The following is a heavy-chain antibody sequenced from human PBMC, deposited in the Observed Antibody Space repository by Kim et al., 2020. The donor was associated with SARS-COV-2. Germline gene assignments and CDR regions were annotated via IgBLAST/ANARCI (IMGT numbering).Heavy chain of an antibody. V-gene: IGHV4-4*02. CDR1: GGSISNSNW. D-gene: IGHD6-19*01. CDR3: ARGYSSGWYGHYYYGMYV. J-gene: IGHJ6*02. CDR2: IYHSGST. Sequence: SETLSLTCAVSGGSISNSNWWSWVRQPPGKGLEWIGEIYHSGSTNYNPSLKSRVTISVDKSKNQFSLRLSSVTAADTAVYYCARGYSSGWYGHYYYGMYVWGQGTTVAVSS.